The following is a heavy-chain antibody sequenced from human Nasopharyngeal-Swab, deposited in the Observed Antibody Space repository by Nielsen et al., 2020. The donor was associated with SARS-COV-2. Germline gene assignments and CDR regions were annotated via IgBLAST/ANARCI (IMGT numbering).Heavy chain of an antibody. CDR2: IVVGSGNT. CDR3: AADSTRDDYGDNGVDYFDY. Sequence: SVKVSCKASGFTFTSSAVQWVRQARGQRLEWIGWIVVGSGNTNYAQKFQERVTITRDMSTSTAYMELSSLRSEDTAVYYCAADSTRDDYGDNGVDYFDYWGQGTLVTVSS. V-gene: IGHV1-58*01. CDR1: GFTFTSSA. D-gene: IGHD4-23*01. J-gene: IGHJ4*02.